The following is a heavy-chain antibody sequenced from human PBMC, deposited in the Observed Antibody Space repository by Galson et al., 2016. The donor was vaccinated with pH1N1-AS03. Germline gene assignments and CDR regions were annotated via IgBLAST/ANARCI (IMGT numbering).Heavy chain of an antibody. D-gene: IGHD3-10*01. CDR3: ASYGSGSSPFDY. CDR1: GDSFTGYW. CDR2: IDLSDSYT. Sequence: QSGAEVTKPGESLRISCKASGDSFTGYWINWVRQMPGKGLEWMGRIDLSDSYTNYSPSFQGHVTISADKSIATAYLQWNSLKASDTAVYYCASYGSGSSPFDYWGQGTLVTVSS. V-gene: IGHV5-10-1*01. J-gene: IGHJ4*02.